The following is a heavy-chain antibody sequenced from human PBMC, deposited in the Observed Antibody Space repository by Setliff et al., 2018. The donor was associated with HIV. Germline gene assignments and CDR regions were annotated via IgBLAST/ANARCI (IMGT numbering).Heavy chain of an antibody. V-gene: IGHV1-18*01. CDR1: GYTFTTYG. D-gene: IGHD6-19*01. Sequence: ASVKVSCKASGYTFTTYGISWVRQAPGHGLELMGGIIPIFGTATYAQTFQGRVTMTTDTSTATAFMELRSLRSDDTAVYYCARDPSNTSGWLPYYDYWGQGTLVTVSS. CDR3: ARDPSNTSGWLPYYDY. CDR2: IIPIFGTA. J-gene: IGHJ4*02.